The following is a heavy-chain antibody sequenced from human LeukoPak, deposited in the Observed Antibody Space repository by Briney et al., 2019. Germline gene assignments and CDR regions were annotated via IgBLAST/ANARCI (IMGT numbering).Heavy chain of an antibody. D-gene: IGHD1-26*01. Sequence: ASVKVSCKASGYTFTSYYMHWVRQAPGQGLEWMGIINPSGGSTSYAQKFQGRVTMTKDMSTSTVYMELSSLRSEDTAVYYCARAGATNPGPHDYWGQGTLVTVSS. CDR2: INPSGGST. V-gene: IGHV1-46*01. CDR3: ARAGATNPGPHDY. J-gene: IGHJ4*02. CDR1: GYTFTSYY.